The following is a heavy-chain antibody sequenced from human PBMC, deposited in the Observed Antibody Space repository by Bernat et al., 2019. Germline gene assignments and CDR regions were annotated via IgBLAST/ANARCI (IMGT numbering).Heavy chain of an antibody. Sequence: EEQLLESGGGLVQPGGSLRLSCAASGFTFGNYAMTWVRQAPGKGLEWVSAISGSGDSTYYADSVKGRFTTSRDNSKNTLYLQMNSLRVEDTAVYYCAKDGDSSGWYDYWGQGTLVTVSS. CDR3: AKDGDSSGWYDY. CDR2: ISGSGDST. J-gene: IGHJ4*02. D-gene: IGHD6-19*01. CDR1: GFTFGNYA. V-gene: IGHV3-23*01.